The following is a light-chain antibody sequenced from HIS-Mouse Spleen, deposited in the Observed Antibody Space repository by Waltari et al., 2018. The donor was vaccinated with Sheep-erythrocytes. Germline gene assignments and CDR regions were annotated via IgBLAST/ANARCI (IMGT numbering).Light chain of an antibody. CDR2: DVS. CDR3: CSYAGSYNHV. CDR1: SSDVGGYNY. J-gene: IGLJ1*01. V-gene: IGLV2-11*01. Sequence: QSALTQPRSVSGSPGQSVTISCTGTSSDVGGYNYVSWYQQYPGKAPKRMIYDVSKRPSGVPVRFSGSKSGNPASLTISVLRAEYEADYYCCSYAGSYNHVFATGTKVTVL.